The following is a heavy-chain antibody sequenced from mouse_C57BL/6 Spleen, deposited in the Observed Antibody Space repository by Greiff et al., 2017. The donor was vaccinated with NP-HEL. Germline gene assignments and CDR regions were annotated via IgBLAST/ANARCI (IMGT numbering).Heavy chain of an antibody. V-gene: IGHV14-4*01. Sequence: EVQLQQSGAELVRPGASVTLSCTASGFNIKDDYMHWVKQRPEQGLEWIGWIDPENGDTEYASKFQGKATITADTSSNTAYLQLSSLTSEDTAVYYCTTGRGDSSGYWFAYWGQGTLVTVSA. J-gene: IGHJ3*01. D-gene: IGHD3-2*02. CDR3: TTGRGDSSGYWFAY. CDR2: IDPENGDT. CDR1: GFNIKDDY.